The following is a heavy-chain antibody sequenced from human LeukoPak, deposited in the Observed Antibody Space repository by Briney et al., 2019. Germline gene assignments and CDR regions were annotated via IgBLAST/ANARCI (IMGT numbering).Heavy chain of an antibody. CDR3: IRVPY. CDR1: GFTFNKYY. CDR2: ISSDGSNT. J-gene: IGHJ4*02. Sequence: PGGSLRLSCAVSGFTFNKYYMHWVRHARGKGLVWVSRISSDGSNTNYADSVKGRFTISRDNAKNTLYLQMNSLRAEDTAVYYCIRVPYWGQGALVTVSS. V-gene: IGHV3-74*01.